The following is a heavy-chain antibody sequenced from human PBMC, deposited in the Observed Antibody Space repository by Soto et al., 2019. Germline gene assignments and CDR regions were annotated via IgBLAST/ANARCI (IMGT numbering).Heavy chain of an antibody. CDR3: ARGGDLTSYYGMDV. D-gene: IGHD3-16*01. Sequence: QVQLVESGGGVVQPGRSLRLSCAASGFTFSSYGMHWVRQAPGKGLEWVAVIWYDGSNKYYAESVKGRFTISRDNSKNTLYLQMNSMRAEDTAVYYCARGGDLTSYYGMDVWGQGTTVTVSS. V-gene: IGHV3-33*01. J-gene: IGHJ6*02. CDR1: GFTFSSYG. CDR2: IWYDGSNK.